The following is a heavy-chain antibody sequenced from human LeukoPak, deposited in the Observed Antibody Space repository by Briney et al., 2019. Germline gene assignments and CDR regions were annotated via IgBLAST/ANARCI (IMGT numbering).Heavy chain of an antibody. CDR3: ARGDSGSYFTYYYYMDV. CDR1: GYSFTSYW. CDR2: IYPGDSDT. D-gene: IGHD1-26*01. Sequence: GESLKISCKGSGYSFTSYWIGWVRQMPGKGLEWMGIIYPGDSDTRYSPSLQGQVTISADKSISTAYLQWSSLKASDTAMYYCARGDSGSYFTYYYYMDVWGKGTTVTVSS. J-gene: IGHJ6*03. V-gene: IGHV5-51*01.